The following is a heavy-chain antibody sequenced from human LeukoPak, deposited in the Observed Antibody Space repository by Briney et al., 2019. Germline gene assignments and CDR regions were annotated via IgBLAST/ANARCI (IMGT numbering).Heavy chain of an antibody. Sequence: ASVKVSRKASGYTFTSFGISWVRQAPGQGLEWMGWTNGYNSNTSYAQKVQGRVTMTTGTSTSTAYMELRSLRSDDTAVYYCARIEGHYNQPLSNSYYYYMDVWGKGTTVTVS. D-gene: IGHD3-10*01. CDR2: TNGYNSNT. V-gene: IGHV1-18*01. CDR3: ARIEGHYNQPLSNSYYYYMDV. CDR1: GYTFTSFG. J-gene: IGHJ6*03.